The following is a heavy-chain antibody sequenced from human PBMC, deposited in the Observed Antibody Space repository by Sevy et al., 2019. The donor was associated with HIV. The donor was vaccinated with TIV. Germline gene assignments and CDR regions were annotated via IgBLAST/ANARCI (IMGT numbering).Heavy chain of an antibody. CDR3: AKRHLSGSPTPFDY. V-gene: IGHV3-23*01. CDR2: ISASGGST. CDR1: GFTFSSYA. J-gene: IGHJ4*02. Sequence: GGSLRLSCAASGFTFSSYAMSWVRQAPGKGLEWVSLISASGGSTYYAHSVKGRFTISRDNSKNTLYLQMNSLRAEDTAVYYCAKRHLSGSPTPFDYWGQGTLVTVSS. D-gene: IGHD1-26*01.